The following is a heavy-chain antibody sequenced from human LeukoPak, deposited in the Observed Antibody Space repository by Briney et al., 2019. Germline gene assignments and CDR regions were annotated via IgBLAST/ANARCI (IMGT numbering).Heavy chain of an antibody. J-gene: IGHJ6*02. V-gene: IGHV4-59*01. Sequence: SETLSLTCTVSGGSISSYYWSWIRQPPGKGLEWIGYIYYSGSTNYNPSLKSRVTISVDTSKNQFSLKLSSVTAADTAVYYCAGDRGYDFWTYYYYGMDVWGQGTTVTVSS. CDR3: AGDRGYDFWTYYYYGMDV. D-gene: IGHD3-3*01. CDR2: IYYSGST. CDR1: GGSISSYY.